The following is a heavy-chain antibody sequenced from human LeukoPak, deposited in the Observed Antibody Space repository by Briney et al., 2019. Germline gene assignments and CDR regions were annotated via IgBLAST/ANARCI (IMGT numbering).Heavy chain of an antibody. Sequence: ASVTVSCTASGYTFTSYYMHWVRQAPGQGLEWMGIINPSGGSTSYAQKFQGRVTMTRDMSTSTVYMELSSLRSEDTAVYYCARGPKLLWFGEFKRSYFDYWGQGTLVTVSS. CDR2: INPSGGST. D-gene: IGHD3-10*01. CDR3: ARGPKLLWFGEFKRSYFDY. CDR1: GYTFTSYY. V-gene: IGHV1-46*01. J-gene: IGHJ4*02.